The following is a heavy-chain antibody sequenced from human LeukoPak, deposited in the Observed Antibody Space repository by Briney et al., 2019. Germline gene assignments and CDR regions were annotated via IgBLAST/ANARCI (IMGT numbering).Heavy chain of an antibody. CDR1: GYTFTGYY. J-gene: IGHJ4*02. D-gene: IGHD3-10*01. Sequence: ASVKVSCKASGYTFTGYYIHWVRQAPGQGLEWMGWINPNSGGTNYAQKFQGRVTMTRDTSISTAYMELSRLRSDDTAVYYCARGENLSGYYYGPEIDYWGQGTLVTVSS. CDR2: INPNSGGT. V-gene: IGHV1-2*02. CDR3: ARGENLSGYYYGPEIDY.